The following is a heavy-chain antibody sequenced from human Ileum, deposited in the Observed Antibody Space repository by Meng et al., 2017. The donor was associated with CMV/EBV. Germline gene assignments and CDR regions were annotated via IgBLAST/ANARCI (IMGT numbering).Heavy chain of an antibody. J-gene: IGHJ4*02. V-gene: IGHV3-7*01. CDR1: WFSFSDYW. CDR3: AGGFGGTDY. CDR2: IKPDGSEK. D-gene: IGHD3-10*01. Sequence: LRLSCAASWFSFSDYWVSWVRQAAGKGLEWVANIKPDGSEKYYLDSVRGRFTISRDNAKKSLNLQMNSLRDEDTAVYYCAGGFGGTDYWGQGILVTVSS.